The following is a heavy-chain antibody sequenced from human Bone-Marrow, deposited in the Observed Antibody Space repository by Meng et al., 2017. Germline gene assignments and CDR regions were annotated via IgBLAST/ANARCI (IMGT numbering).Heavy chain of an antibody. CDR2: ISYDGSNK. J-gene: IGHJ4*02. CDR3: ARESSYYDILTGYFDY. D-gene: IGHD3-9*01. Sequence: VRLVESGGGLVQPGGSLRLSFAASGFTFSSYAMHWVRQAPGKGLEWVAVISYDGSNKYYADSVKGRFTISRDNSKNTLYLQMNSLRAEDTAVYYCARESSYYDILTGYFDYWGQGTLVTVSS. V-gene: IGHV3-30*01. CDR1: GFTFSSYA.